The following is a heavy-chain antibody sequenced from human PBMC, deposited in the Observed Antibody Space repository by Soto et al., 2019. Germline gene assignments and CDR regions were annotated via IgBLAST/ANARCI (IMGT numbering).Heavy chain of an antibody. D-gene: IGHD3-22*01. Sequence: PGGSLRLSCAASGFTFSNAWMSWVRQAPGKGLEWVGRIKSKTDCGTTDYAAPVKGRFTISRDDSKNTMYLQMNSLKTEDTAVYYRTTGEVVTPDAFDIWGQGTMVTLSS. CDR1: GFTFSNAW. CDR3: TTGEVVTPDAFDI. CDR2: IKSKTDCGTT. J-gene: IGHJ3*02. V-gene: IGHV3-15*01.